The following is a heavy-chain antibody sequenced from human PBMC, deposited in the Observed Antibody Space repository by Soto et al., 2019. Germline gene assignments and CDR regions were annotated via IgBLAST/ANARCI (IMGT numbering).Heavy chain of an antibody. J-gene: IGHJ4*02. Sequence: PSETLSPTCTVSCGSIYTYSWTWLRQPAGKGLEWIGHIYSSVSANYNPSLKSRVSMSVDTSKNQFSLKLNSVTAADTAVYYCATIVGANDYWGQGALVTVSS. CDR3: ATIVGANDY. CDR1: CGSIYTYS. CDR2: IYSSVSA. V-gene: IGHV4-4*07. D-gene: IGHD1-26*01.